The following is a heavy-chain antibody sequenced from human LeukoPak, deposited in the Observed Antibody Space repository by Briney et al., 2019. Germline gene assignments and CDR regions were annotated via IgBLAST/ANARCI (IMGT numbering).Heavy chain of an antibody. CDR1: GVSISSSNSY. D-gene: IGHD5-18*01. CDR3: AREIRGYTYGTAPGAMGYYYYYMDV. CDR2: IYYSGNT. Sequence: SETLSLTCTVSGVSISSSNSYWGWIRQPPGKGLEWIGSIYYSGNTYYNASLKSQVSISIDTSKNQFSLRLTSETAADTAVYYCAREIRGYTYGTAPGAMGYYYYYMDVWGKGTTVTVSS. J-gene: IGHJ6*03. V-gene: IGHV4-39*02.